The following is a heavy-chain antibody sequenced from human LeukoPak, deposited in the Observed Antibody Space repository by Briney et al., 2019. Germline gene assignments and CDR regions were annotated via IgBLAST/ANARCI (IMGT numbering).Heavy chain of an antibody. CDR2: INHSGSA. J-gene: IGHJ4*02. CDR1: GGSFSGYY. D-gene: IGHD6-13*01. CDR3: ARMGRLSSSWYGVILDY. Sequence: PSETLSLTCAVYGGSFSGYYWSWIRQPPGKGLEWIGEINHSGSANYNPSLKSRVTLSIDKSKNQFSLNLSSVTAADTAVYYCARMGRLSSSWYGVILDYWGQGTLVTVSS. V-gene: IGHV4-34*01.